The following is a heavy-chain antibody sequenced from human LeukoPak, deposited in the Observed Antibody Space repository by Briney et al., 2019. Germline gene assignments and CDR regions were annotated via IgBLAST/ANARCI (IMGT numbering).Heavy chain of an antibody. CDR1: GFIFSSYG. D-gene: IGHD3-10*01. CDR2: ISYDGSNK. V-gene: IGHV3-30*18. J-gene: IGHJ4*02. Sequence: GRSLRLSCAASGFIFSSYGMHWVRQAPGKGLEWVAVISYDGSNKYYADSVKGRFTISRDNSKNTLYLQMNSLRAEDTAVYYCAKDLDYYGSGRILPHYWGQGTLVTVSS. CDR3: AKDLDYYGSGRILPHY.